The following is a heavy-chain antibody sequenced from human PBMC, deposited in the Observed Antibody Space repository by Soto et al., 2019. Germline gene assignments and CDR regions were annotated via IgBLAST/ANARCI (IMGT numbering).Heavy chain of an antibody. V-gene: IGHV4-59*08. CDR1: GGSISSYY. D-gene: IGHD6-13*01. Sequence: SETLSLTCTVSGGSISSYYWGWIRQPPGKGLEWIAYIYYSGTTHYNPSLEXRVXXXXDTSKNQFSLNLSSVTAADTAVYYCAGMRSRWPIAYWVLGTLVTVSS. CDR2: IYYSGTT. J-gene: IGHJ4*02. CDR3: AGMRSRWPIAY.